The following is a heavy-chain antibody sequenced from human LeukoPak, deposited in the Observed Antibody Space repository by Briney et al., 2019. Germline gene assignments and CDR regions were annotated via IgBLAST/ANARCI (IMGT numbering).Heavy chain of an antibody. D-gene: IGHD4-11*01. Sequence: GGSLRLSCAASGFTVSSNYMSWVRQAPGKGLEWVSVIYSGGSTYYADSVKGRFTISRDNSKNTLYLQMNSLRAEDTAVYYCASSMTTVSYYYGMDVWGQGTTVTVFS. J-gene: IGHJ6*02. V-gene: IGHV3-53*01. CDR1: GFTVSSNY. CDR2: IYSGGST. CDR3: ASSMTTVSYYYGMDV.